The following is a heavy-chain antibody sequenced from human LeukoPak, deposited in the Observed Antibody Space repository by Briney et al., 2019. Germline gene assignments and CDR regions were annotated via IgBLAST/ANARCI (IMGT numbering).Heavy chain of an antibody. CDR1: GGSVSSGSYY. J-gene: IGHJ4*02. CDR3: ARGAYSYGFFDY. Sequence: SETLSLTCTVSGGSVSSGSYYWSWIRQPPGKGLEWIGYIYYSGSTNYNPSFKSRVTISVDTSKKQFSLKLSSVTAADTAVYYCARGAYSYGFFDYWGQGTLVTVSS. V-gene: IGHV4-61*01. D-gene: IGHD5-18*01. CDR2: IYYSGST.